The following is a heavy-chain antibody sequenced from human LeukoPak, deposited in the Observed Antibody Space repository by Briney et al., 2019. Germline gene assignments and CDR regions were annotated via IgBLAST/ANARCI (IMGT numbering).Heavy chain of an antibody. J-gene: IGHJ3*02. V-gene: IGHV1-69*05. D-gene: IGHD3-16*01. CDR1: GGTFSSYA. CDR3: AREDGGSGAFDI. Sequence: SVKVSCKASGGTFSSYAISWVRQAPGQGLEWMGGIIPIFGTANYAQKFQGRVTMTTDTSTSTAYMELRSLRSDDTAVYYCAREDGGSGAFDIWGQGTMVTVSS. CDR2: IIPIFGTA.